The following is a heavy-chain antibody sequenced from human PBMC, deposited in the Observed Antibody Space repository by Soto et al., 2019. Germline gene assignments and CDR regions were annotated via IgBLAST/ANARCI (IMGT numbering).Heavy chain of an antibody. V-gene: IGHV4-59*08. Sequence: QVQLQESGPGLVKPSETLSLTCTVSGGSISSYYWSWIRQPPGKGLEWIGYIYYSGSTNYNPSLNSRGTISVDTSKNQFTLKLSSLTAADTAVYYCARKSVVPYGSGSYFDYWGQGTLVTVSS. CDR1: GGSISSYY. CDR3: ARKSVVPYGSGSYFDY. J-gene: IGHJ4*02. D-gene: IGHD3-10*01. CDR2: IYYSGST.